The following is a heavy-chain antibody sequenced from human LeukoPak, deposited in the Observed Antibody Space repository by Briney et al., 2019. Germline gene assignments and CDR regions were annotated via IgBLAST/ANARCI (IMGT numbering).Heavy chain of an antibody. CDR2: INHSGST. CDR3: ARGPSGSSWYAFDI. V-gene: IGHV4-34*01. J-gene: IGHJ3*02. CDR1: GGSFSGYY. Sequence: SETLSLTCAVYGGSFSGYYWSWIRQPPGKGLEWIGEINHSGSTNYNPSLKSRVTISVETSKNQFSLRLSSVTAADTAVYYCARGPSGSSWYAFDIWGQGTMVTVSS. D-gene: IGHD1-26*01.